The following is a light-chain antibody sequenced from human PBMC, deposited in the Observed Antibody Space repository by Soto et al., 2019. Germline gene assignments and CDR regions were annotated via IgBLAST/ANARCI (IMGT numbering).Light chain of an antibody. CDR3: AAWDDSLSGVV. V-gene: IGLV1-47*01. CDR2: RNN. J-gene: IGLJ2*01. Sequence: QSALTQPPSASGTPGQRVTMSCSGSSSNIGSNYVYWYQQLPGTVPQLLIYRNNERPSGVPDRFSGSKSGTSASLAISGLRSEDEADYYCAAWDDSLSGVVFGGGPKLTVL. CDR1: SSNIGSNY.